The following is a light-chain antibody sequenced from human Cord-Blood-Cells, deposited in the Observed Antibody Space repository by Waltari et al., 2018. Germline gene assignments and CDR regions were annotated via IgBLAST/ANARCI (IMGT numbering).Light chain of an antibody. CDR3: SSYTSSSTRV. V-gene: IGLV2-14*01. J-gene: IGLJ3*02. CDR2: EVS. CDR1: SSDFGGYNY. Sequence: QSALTQPASVYGSPRQSITISCTGTSSDFGGYNYDSWYQQHPGKAPKLMIYEVSNRPSGVSNRFSGSKSGNTASLTISGLQAEDEADYYCSSYTSSSTRVFGGGTKLTVL.